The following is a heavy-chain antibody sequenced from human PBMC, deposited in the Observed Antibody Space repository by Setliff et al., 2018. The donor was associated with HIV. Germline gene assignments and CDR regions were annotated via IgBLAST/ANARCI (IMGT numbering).Heavy chain of an antibody. J-gene: IGHJ3*02. CDR2: IYHSGIT. Sequence: SETLSLTCTVSGGSISISSHYWGWIRQPPGKGLEWLGRIYHSGITYYNASLKSRVSISVDTSKNQFSVKLNSVTAADTAVHYCARSISLLRGPLGDVFDIWGQGTMVTVSS. D-gene: IGHD3-10*01. V-gene: IGHV4-39*01. CDR3: ARSISLLRGPLGDVFDI. CDR1: GGSISISSHY.